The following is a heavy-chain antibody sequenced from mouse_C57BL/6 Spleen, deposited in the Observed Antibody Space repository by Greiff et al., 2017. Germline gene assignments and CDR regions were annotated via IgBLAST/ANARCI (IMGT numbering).Heavy chain of an antibody. CDR2: ILPGSGGT. Sequence: VQLQQSGAELMKPGAPVKLSCKATGYTFTGYWIEWVKQRPGHGLEWIGEILPGSGGTKYNEKFKSKATLTVDKPSSTAYMQLSSLTSEDSAVYYCARGGMGDYFDYWGQGTTLTVSS. J-gene: IGHJ2*01. CDR1: GYTFTGYW. V-gene: IGHV1-9*01. CDR3: ARGGMGDYFDY.